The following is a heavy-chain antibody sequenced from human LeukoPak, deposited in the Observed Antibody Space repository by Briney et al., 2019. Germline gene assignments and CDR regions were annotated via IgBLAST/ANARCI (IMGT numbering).Heavy chain of an antibody. V-gene: IGHV4-39*07. CDR3: ARGLEGFDY. D-gene: IGHD3-22*01. J-gene: IGHJ4*02. CDR1: GGSISSGSYY. Sequence: SETLSLTCTVSGGSISSGSYYWGWIRQPPGKGLEWIGSIYYSGSTYYNPSLKSRVTISVDTSKNQFSLKLSSVTAADTAVYYCARGLEGFDYWGQGTLVTVSS. CDR2: IYYSGST.